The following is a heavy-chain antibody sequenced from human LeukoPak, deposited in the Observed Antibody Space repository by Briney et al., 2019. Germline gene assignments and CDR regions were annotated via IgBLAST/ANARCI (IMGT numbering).Heavy chain of an antibody. D-gene: IGHD3-22*01. CDR2: IIPIFGTA. Sequence: ASVKVSCKASGGTFSSYAISWVRQAPGQGLEWMGGIIPIFGTANYAQKFQGRVTITADESTSTAYMELSSLRSEDTAVYYCARDQIPPYYYDSSGYYTLVYWGQGTLVTVSS. CDR3: ARDQIPPYYYDSSGYYTLVY. J-gene: IGHJ4*02. V-gene: IGHV1-69*13. CDR1: GGTFSSYA.